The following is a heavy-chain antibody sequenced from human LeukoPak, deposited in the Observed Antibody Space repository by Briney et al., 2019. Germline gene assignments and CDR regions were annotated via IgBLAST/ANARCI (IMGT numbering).Heavy chain of an antibody. CDR2: IRYDGSNK. V-gene: IGHV3-30*02. CDR3: AKGYSSSENY. CDR1: GFTFSSFG. J-gene: IGHJ4*02. Sequence: GGSLRLSCAASGFTFSSFGMHWVSQAPGKGLEWVAFIRYDGSNKYYADSVKGRFTISRDNSKNTLYLQMNSLRAEDTAVNYCAKGYSSSENYWGQGTLVTVSS. D-gene: IGHD6-13*01.